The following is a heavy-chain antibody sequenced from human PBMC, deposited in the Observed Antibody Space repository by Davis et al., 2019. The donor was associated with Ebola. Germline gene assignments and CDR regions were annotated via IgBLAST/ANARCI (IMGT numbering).Heavy chain of an antibody. CDR3: ARSPGIARYNWFDP. J-gene: IGHJ5*02. D-gene: IGHD6-13*01. CDR2: IYYSGST. Sequence: MPSETLSLTCSVSGASISSYYWSWIRQPPGKRLEWIGYIYYSGSTNYNPSLKSRVTISVDTSKNQFSLKLSSVTAADTAVYYCARSPGIARYNWFDPWGQGTLVTVSS. V-gene: IGHV4-59*12. CDR1: GASISSYY.